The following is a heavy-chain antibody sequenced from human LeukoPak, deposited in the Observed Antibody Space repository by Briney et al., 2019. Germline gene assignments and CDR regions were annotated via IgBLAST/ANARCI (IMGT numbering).Heavy chain of an antibody. CDR3: AREEAYYDILTGYYMNWFDP. Sequence: SGRSLRLSCAASGFTFSSYVMHWVRQAPGKGLEWVAIISYDGSNEYYADSVKGRFTISRDNSKNTLYLQMNSLRAEDTAVYYCAREEAYYDILTGYYMNWFDPWGQGTLVTVSS. CDR2: ISYDGSNE. D-gene: IGHD3-9*01. CDR1: GFTFSSYV. J-gene: IGHJ5*02. V-gene: IGHV3-30*14.